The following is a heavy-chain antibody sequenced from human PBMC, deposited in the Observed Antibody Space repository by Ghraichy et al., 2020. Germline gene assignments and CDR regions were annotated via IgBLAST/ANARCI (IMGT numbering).Heavy chain of an antibody. J-gene: IGHJ4*02. Sequence: SETLSLTCTVSGGSISSSSYYWGWIRQPPGKGLEWIGSIYYSGSTYYNPSLKSRVTISVDTSKNQFSLKLSSVTAADTAVYYCARQKRWLGFDYWGQGTLVTVSS. D-gene: IGHD6-19*01. CDR1: GGSISSSSYY. CDR3: ARQKRWLGFDY. V-gene: IGHV4-39*01. CDR2: IYYSGST.